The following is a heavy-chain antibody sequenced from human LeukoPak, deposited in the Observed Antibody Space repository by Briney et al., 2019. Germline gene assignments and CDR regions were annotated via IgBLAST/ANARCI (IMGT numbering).Heavy chain of an antibody. V-gene: IGHV4-34*01. CDR1: GGSFSAYY. CDR2: INHSGST. D-gene: IGHD2-21*02. CDR3: ARGGYCGGDCYENDAFDT. Sequence: SETLSLTCAVYGGSFSAYYWSWIRQPPGKGLEWIGEINHSGSTNYNPSLKSRVTISLDTSKNQFSLKLSSVTAADTAVYYCARGGYCGGDCYENDAFDTWGQGTMVTVSS. J-gene: IGHJ3*02.